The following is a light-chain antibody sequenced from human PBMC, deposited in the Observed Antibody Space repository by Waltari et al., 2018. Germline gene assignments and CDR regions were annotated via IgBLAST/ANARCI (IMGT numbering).Light chain of an antibody. J-gene: IGKJ1*01. Sequence: EIVLTQSPGTLSVSPGERVTLSCRASQSVSRTLAWYQLKPGQAPRRLIYDASTRATGIPDRFSGSGSGTDFSLTISRLEPEDFAVYYCQKYGTLPATFGQGTKVEIK. CDR1: QSVSRT. V-gene: IGKV3-20*01. CDR2: DAS. CDR3: QKYGTLPAT.